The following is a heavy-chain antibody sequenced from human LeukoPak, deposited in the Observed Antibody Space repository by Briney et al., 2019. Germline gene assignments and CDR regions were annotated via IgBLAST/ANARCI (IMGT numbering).Heavy chain of an antibody. Sequence: PGGSLRLSCAACGVTFSSYAMHWVRRAPGKGLEWVALISYDGSTKHYADSVKGRFTISRDNSKNTLSLQINSLRSEDTAVYYCAKDLHYYGPGSSPQYRGQGTLVTVSS. CDR1: GVTFSSYA. D-gene: IGHD3-10*01. CDR2: ISYDGSTK. J-gene: IGHJ4*02. CDR3: AKDLHYYGPGSSPQY. V-gene: IGHV3-30*18.